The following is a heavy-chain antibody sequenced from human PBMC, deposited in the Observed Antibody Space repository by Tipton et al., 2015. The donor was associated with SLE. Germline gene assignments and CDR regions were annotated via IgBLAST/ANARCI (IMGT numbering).Heavy chain of an antibody. CDR2: INHSGST. Sequence: TLSLTCAVYGGSFSGYYWSWIRQPPGKGLEWIGEINHSGSTNYNPSLKSRVTISVDTSKNQFSLKLSSVTAADTAVYYCARGPSMVTTLGPFDYWGQGTLVTVSS. V-gene: IGHV4-34*01. CDR3: ARGPSMVTTLGPFDY. D-gene: IGHD4-17*01. J-gene: IGHJ4*02. CDR1: GGSFSGYY.